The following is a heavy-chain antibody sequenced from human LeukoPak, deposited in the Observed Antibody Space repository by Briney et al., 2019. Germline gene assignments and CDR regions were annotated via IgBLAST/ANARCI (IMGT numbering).Heavy chain of an antibody. CDR2: ISYDGSNK. V-gene: IGHV3-30-3*01. CDR1: GFTFSGYA. CDR3: ARAWMATIIDY. J-gene: IGHJ4*02. Sequence: GRSLRLSCAASGFTFSGYAMHWVRQAPGKGLEWVSVISYDGSNKYCADSVEGRFTISRDNSKNTLYLQMSSLRAEDTAVYYCARAWMATIIDYWGQGTLVTVSS. D-gene: IGHD5-24*01.